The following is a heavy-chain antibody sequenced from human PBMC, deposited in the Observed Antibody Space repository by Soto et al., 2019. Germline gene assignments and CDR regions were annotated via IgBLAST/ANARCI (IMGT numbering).Heavy chain of an antibody. CDR2: IYYSGST. D-gene: IGHD3-3*01. CDR3: ARRRFLEWSRPEMDV. Sequence: QLQLQESGPGLVKPSETLSLTCTVSGGSISSSSYYWGWIRQPPGKGLEWIGSIYYSGSTYYNPSPKSRATISVDTSKNQFSLKLSSVTAADTAVYYCARRRFLEWSRPEMDVWGQGTTVTVSS. CDR1: GGSISSSSYY. J-gene: IGHJ6*02. V-gene: IGHV4-39*01.